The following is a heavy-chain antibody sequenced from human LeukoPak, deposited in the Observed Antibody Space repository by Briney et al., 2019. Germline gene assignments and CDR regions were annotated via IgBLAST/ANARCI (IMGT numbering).Heavy chain of an antibody. CDR2: INHSGST. CDR1: GGSFSGYY. V-gene: IGHV4-34*01. D-gene: IGHD3-16*02. CDR3: ARGFLMGLYSI. J-gene: IGHJ3*02. Sequence: SETLSLTCAVYGGSFSGYYWSWIRQPPGKGLEWIGEINHSGSTNYNPSLKSRVTISVDTSKNQFSLKLSSVTAADTAVYYRARGFLMGLYSIWGQGTMVTVSS.